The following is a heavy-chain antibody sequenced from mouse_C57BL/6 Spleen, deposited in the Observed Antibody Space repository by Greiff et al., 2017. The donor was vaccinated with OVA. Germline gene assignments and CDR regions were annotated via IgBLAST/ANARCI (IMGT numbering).Heavy chain of an antibody. CDR3: ARSDGNDPYYAMDY. CDR2: IYPGDGDT. CDR1: GYAFSSSW. V-gene: IGHV1-82*01. D-gene: IGHD2-12*01. Sequence: VQLQESGPELVKPGASVKISCKASGYAFSSSWMNWVKQRPGQGLEWIGRIYPGDGDTNYNGKFKGKATLTADKSSSTAYMQLSSLPSEDSAVYFCARSDGNDPYYAMDYWGQGTSVTVSS. J-gene: IGHJ4*01.